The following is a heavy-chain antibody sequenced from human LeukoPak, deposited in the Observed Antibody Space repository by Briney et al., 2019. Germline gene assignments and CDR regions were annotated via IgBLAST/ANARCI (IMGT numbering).Heavy chain of an antibody. J-gene: IGHJ4*02. CDR2: INHSGST. CDR1: GGSFSGNY. D-gene: IGHD3-10*01. CDR3: ARDTVQGRYFDY. V-gene: IGHV4-34*01. Sequence: PSETLSLTCAVYGGSFSGNYWSWIRQPPGKGLEWIGEINHSGSTNYNPSLKSRVTISVDTSKNQFSLKLSSVTAADTAVYYCARDTVQGRYFDYWGQGTLVTVSS.